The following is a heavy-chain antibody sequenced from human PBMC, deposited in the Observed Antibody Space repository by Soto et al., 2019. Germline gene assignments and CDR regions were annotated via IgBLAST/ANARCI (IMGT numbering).Heavy chain of an antibody. D-gene: IGHD3-10*01. CDR1: GYTFTGYY. CDR2: INPNSGGT. CDR3: AKNLLVTMPDAFDI. V-gene: IGHV1-2*02. J-gene: IGHJ3*02. Sequence: ASVKVSCKASGYTFTGYYMHWLRQAPGQGLEWMGWINPNSGGTNYAQNFQGRVTMTRDTSISTAYMELSRLRSDDTAVYYCAKNLLVTMPDAFDIWGQGTMVTVSS.